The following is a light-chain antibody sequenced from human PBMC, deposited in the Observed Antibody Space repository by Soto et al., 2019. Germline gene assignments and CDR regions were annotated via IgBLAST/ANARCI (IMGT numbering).Light chain of an antibody. J-gene: IGLJ2*01. Sequence: QSALTKPASVSGSPGQSITLSCTGTSSDIGDYDYVSWYQRHPGKAPKIIIYDVNNRPSGVSDRFSGSKSGNTASLTISGLQAEDEADYYCTSYSSGSTHVIFGGGTKLTVL. V-gene: IGLV2-14*03. CDR3: TSYSSGSTHVI. CDR1: SSDIGDYDY. CDR2: DVN.